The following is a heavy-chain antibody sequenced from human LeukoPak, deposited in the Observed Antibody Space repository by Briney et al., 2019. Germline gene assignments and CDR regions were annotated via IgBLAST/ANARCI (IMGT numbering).Heavy chain of an antibody. J-gene: IGHJ6*03. Sequence: SETLCLSCTDSGGSISSGRFFWSCIRQPAGKGLEWIGRIYPSGSTNYHPSLKSRVTISVDTSKNQFSLKLSSVTAADTAVYYCARGYSNYHSNFYMDVWGKGTTVTASS. D-gene: IGHD4-11*01. V-gene: IGHV4-61*02. CDR1: GGSISSGRFF. CDR3: ARGYSNYHSNFYMDV. CDR2: IYPSGST.